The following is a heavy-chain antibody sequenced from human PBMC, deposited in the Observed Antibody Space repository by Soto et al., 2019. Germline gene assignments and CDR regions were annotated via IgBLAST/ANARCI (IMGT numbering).Heavy chain of an antibody. CDR2: INAGNGNT. J-gene: IGHJ6*02. CDR3: AREITMIVVVIANYGMDV. D-gene: IGHD3-22*01. CDR1: GYTFTSYA. V-gene: IGHV1-3*01. Sequence: ASVKVSCKASGYTFTSYAMHWVRQAPGQRLEWMGWINAGNGNTKYSQKFQGRVTITRDTSASTAYMELSSLRSEDTAAYYCAREITMIVVVIANYGMDVWGQGTTVTVSS.